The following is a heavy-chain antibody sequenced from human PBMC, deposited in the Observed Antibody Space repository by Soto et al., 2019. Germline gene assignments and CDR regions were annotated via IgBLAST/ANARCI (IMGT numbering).Heavy chain of an antibody. Sequence: GESLKIFCKGSGYSFTSYWIGWARQIPGKGLEWMGIIYPGDSDTRYSPSFQGKVTISADKSISTAYVQWTSLKASDTAMYYCARSKRGAYSSGWYSLSGYYNYGIDVWGQGTKVNVS. J-gene: IGHJ6*02. D-gene: IGHD6-19*01. CDR1: GYSFTSYW. CDR2: IYPGDSDT. CDR3: ARSKRGAYSSGWYSLSGYYNYGIDV. V-gene: IGHV5-51*01.